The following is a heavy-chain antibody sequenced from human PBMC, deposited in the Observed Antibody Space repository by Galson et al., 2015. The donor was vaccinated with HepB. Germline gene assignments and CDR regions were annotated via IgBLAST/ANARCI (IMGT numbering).Heavy chain of an antibody. CDR1: GFTFSSYA. D-gene: IGHD5-24*01. Sequence: SLRLSCAASGFTFSSYAMNWVRQAPGKGLEWVSTTSGSGSSTYYADSVKGRFTISRDNSKNTLYLQMNSLRAEDTAVYYCAKGDGYNRSRLYFDLWGRGTLVTVSS. J-gene: IGHJ2*01. CDR2: TSGSGSST. CDR3: AKGDGYNRSRLYFDL. V-gene: IGHV3-23*01.